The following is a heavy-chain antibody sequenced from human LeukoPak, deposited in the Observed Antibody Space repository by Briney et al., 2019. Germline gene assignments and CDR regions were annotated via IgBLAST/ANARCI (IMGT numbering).Heavy chain of an antibody. CDR2: MNPNSGNT. D-gene: IGHD3-3*01. Sequence: ASVKVSCKASGYTFTSYDINWVRQATGQGLEWMGWMNPNSGNTGYAQKFQGRVTITRNTSISTAYMELSSLRSEDTAVYYCARGLTYYDFWSVPRGAFDIWGQGTMVTVSS. V-gene: IGHV1-8*03. CDR1: GYTFTSYD. J-gene: IGHJ3*02. CDR3: ARGLTYYDFWSVPRGAFDI.